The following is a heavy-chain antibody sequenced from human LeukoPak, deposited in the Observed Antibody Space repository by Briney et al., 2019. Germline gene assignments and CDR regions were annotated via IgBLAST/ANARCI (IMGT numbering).Heavy chain of an antibody. J-gene: IGHJ6*03. Sequence: GGSLRLSCAASGFTFSSYEMNWVRQAPGKGLEWVSYISSTGTTIYYADSVKGRFTISRDNAKNSLYLQMNSLRAEDTAVYYCTRDSSGWYGNYYYYYMDVWGKGTTVTISS. V-gene: IGHV3-48*03. CDR2: ISSTGTTI. D-gene: IGHD6-19*01. CDR3: TRDSSGWYGNYYYYYMDV. CDR1: GFTFSSYE.